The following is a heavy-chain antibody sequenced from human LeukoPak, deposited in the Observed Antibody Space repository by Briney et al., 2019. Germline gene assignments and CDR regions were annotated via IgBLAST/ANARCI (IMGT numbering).Heavy chain of an antibody. CDR2: INPNSGGT. CDR1: GYTFTGYY. V-gene: IGHV1-2*02. CDR3: AREEAGTTYYYYYYGMDV. J-gene: IGHJ6*02. D-gene: IGHD1-7*01. Sequence: ASVKVSCKASGYTFTGYYMHWVRQAPGQGLEWMGWINPNSGGTNYAQKFQGRVTMTRDTSISTAYMELSRLRSDDTAVYYCAREEAGTTYYYYYYGMDVWGQGTTVTVSS.